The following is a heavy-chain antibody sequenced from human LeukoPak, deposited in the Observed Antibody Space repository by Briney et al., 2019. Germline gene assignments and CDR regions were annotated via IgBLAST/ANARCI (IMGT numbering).Heavy chain of an antibody. J-gene: IGHJ6*03. D-gene: IGHD3/OR15-3a*01. CDR1: GGSISSSNW. CDR3: AREDSDYYYYYMDV. Sequence: SETLSLTCAVSGGSISSSNWWSWVRQPPGKGLEWIGEIYHSGSTNYNPSLKSRVTMSVDTSKNQFSLKLSSVTAADTAVYYCAREDSDYYYYYMDVWGKGTTVTVSS. V-gene: IGHV4-4*02. CDR2: IYHSGST.